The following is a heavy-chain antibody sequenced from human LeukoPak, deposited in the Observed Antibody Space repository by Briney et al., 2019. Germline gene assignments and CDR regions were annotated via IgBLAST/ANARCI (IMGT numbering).Heavy chain of an antibody. Sequence: NPSETLSLTCTVSGGSISSYYWSWIRQPPGKGLEGIGYIYYSGSTNYNPSLKSRVTIPVDTSKNQFSLKLSSVTAADTAVYYCARGSSNNYYYYMDVWGKGTTVTVSS. CDR3: ARGSSNNYYYYMDV. J-gene: IGHJ6*03. V-gene: IGHV4-59*01. D-gene: IGHD2-2*01. CDR1: GGSISSYY. CDR2: IYYSGST.